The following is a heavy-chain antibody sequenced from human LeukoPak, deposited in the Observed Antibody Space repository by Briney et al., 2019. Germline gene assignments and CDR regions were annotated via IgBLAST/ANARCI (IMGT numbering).Heavy chain of an antibody. CDR1: GFTFSSYA. CDR3: AKDTPRRITVFGVVTQDY. Sequence: GGSLRLSCAASGFTFSSYAMSWVRQAPGKGLEWVSAISGSGGSTYYADSVKGRFTISRDNSKNTLYLQMNSLRAEDTAIYYCAKDTPRRITVFGVVTQDYWGQGTLVTVSS. D-gene: IGHD3-3*01. V-gene: IGHV3-23*01. CDR2: ISGSGGST. J-gene: IGHJ4*02.